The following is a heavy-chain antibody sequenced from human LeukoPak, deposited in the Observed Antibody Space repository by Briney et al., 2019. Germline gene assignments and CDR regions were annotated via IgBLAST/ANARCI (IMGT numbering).Heavy chain of an antibody. V-gene: IGHV3-21*01. Sequence: GGSLRLSCAASGFTFSSYSMNWVRQAPGKGLEWVSSISSSSSYIYYADSVKGRFTISRDNAKNSLYLQMNSLRAEDTAVYYCARGVVVVPIYYYYYMDVWGKGTTVTVSS. CDR1: GFTFSSYS. D-gene: IGHD2-15*01. CDR2: ISSSSSYI. J-gene: IGHJ6*03. CDR3: ARGVVVVPIYYYYYMDV.